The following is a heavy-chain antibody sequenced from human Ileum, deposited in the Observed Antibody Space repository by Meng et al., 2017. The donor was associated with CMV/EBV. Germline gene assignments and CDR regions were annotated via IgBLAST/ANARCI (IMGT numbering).Heavy chain of an antibody. D-gene: IGHD6-19*01. J-gene: IGHJ5*02. CDR3: AREAGAGHSSSDWFDP. CDR1: GFTFSKFT. V-gene: IGHV3-21*06. Sequence: GESLKISCAGSGFTFSKFTINWVRQTPGKGLEWVSSLSSNSAYIYYADSVKGRFTISRDNAQNLLYLQMNSLRAEDTAVYYCAREAGAGHSSSDWFDPWGQGTRVTGAS. CDR2: LSSNSAYI.